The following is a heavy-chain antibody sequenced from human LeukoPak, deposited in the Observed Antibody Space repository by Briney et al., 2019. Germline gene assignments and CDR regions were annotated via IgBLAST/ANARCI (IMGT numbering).Heavy chain of an antibody. CDR2: ISFDGTRT. D-gene: IGHD3-16*02. Sequence: GGSLRLSCAASGFTFSSYGMHWVRQAPGKGLVWVSDISFDGTRTNYVDSVKGRFTVSRDNAKNTLYLQMNSLSADDTAVYYCASLYDYVWGSYRATERYYFDYWGQGTLVTVSS. CDR3: ASLYDYVWGSYRATERYYFDY. CDR1: GFTFSSYG. J-gene: IGHJ4*02. V-gene: IGHV3-74*01.